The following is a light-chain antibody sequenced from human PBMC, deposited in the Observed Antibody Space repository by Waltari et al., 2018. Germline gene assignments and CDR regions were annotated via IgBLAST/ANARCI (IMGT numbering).Light chain of an antibody. Sequence: DIQMTQSPYTLSASVGASVTITCRASQSFSNWLAWYQQKPGKAPKLLIYKTSTLESGVPSRFSGSGSGTEFTLTISSLQPDDFASYYCQQYDSNPLTFGGGTKVEV. J-gene: IGKJ4*01. V-gene: IGKV1-5*03. CDR2: KTS. CDR3: QQYDSNPLT. CDR1: QSFSNW.